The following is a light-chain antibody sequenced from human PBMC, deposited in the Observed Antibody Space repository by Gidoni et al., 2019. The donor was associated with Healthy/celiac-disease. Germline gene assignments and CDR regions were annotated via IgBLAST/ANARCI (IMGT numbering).Light chain of an antibody. J-gene: IGLJ2*01. CDR1: KLGAKY. CDR2: QDS. Sequence: YELTQPHSVSGSPGQTASITCSGEKLGAKYACWYQQKPGQSPVLVIYQDSKRPSGIPERFSCSHSGTTATLTIRGTQAMDEADYYCQAWDSSTAVFGGGTKLTVL. CDR3: QAWDSSTAV. V-gene: IGLV3-1*01.